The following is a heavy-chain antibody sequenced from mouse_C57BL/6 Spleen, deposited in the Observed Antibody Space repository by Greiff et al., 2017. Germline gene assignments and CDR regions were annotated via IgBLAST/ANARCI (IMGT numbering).Heavy chain of an antibody. J-gene: IGHJ4*01. CDR3: ARSLYGSSYNEQDYYAMDY. Sequence: QVQLQQSGPELVKPGASVKISCKASGYAFSSSWMNWVKQRPGKGLEWMGRIYPGDGDTNYNGKFKGKATLTAAKSSSTAYMQLSSLTSEDSAVYFCARSLYGSSYNEQDYYAMDYWGQGTSVTVSS. D-gene: IGHD1-1*01. CDR1: GYAFSSSW. V-gene: IGHV1-82*01. CDR2: IYPGDGDT.